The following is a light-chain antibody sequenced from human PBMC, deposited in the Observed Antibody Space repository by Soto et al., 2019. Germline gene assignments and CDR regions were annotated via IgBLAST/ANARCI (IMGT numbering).Light chain of an antibody. CDR2: GAS. J-gene: IGKJ2*01. Sequence: IVLTQSPGTLSLSPGERATLSCRASQSVSSSYLAWYQQKPGQAPRLLIYGASRRATGIPDRFSGSGSGTDFTLTISRLEPEDFAVYYCQQYGSSPRMYTFGQGTKLEIK. V-gene: IGKV3-20*01. CDR3: QQYGSSPRMYT. CDR1: QSVSSSY.